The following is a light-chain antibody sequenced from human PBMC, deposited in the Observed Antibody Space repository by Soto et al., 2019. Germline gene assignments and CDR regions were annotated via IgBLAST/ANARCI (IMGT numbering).Light chain of an antibody. CDR1: GNDIGAYDY. CDR3: SSFTTSRLYV. J-gene: IGLJ1*01. Sequence: QSVLTQPTSVSGSPGQSIAIPCTGNGNDIGAYDYVSWYQQHPGKAPRLLIHGVRNRPPGISSRFSGFKSGLTASLTISGLQAEDEADYYCSSFTTSRLYVFGPGTKVTVL. CDR2: GVR. V-gene: IGLV2-14*01.